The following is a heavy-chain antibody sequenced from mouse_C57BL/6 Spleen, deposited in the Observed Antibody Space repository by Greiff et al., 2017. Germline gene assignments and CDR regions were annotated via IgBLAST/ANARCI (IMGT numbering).Heavy chain of an antibody. CDR3: TRQTGGCFDY. V-gene: IGHV1-15*01. CDR1: GYTFTDYE. CDR2: IDPETGGN. D-gene: IGHD4-1*01. J-gene: IGHJ2*01. Sequence: QVQLQQSGAELVRPGASVTLSCKASGYTFTDYEMHWVKQTPVHGLEWIGAIDPETGGNAYNQKFKGKAILTADKSSSTAYMELRRLTSEDSAVYYCTRQTGGCFDYWGQGTTLTVSA.